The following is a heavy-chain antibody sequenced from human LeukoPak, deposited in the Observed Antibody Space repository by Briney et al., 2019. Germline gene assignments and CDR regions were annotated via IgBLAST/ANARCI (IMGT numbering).Heavy chain of an antibody. CDR3: ARLQTSFMYYYDSSGYYYGGAFDI. J-gene: IGHJ3*02. V-gene: IGHV4-61*02. Sequence: SETLSLTCTVSGGSISSGSYYWGWIRQPAGKGLEWIGRIYTSGSTNYNPSLKSRVTISVDTSKNQFSLKLSSVTAADTAVYYCARLQTSFMYYYDSSGYYYGGAFDIWGQGTMVTVSS. D-gene: IGHD3-22*01. CDR2: IYTSGST. CDR1: GGSISSGSYY.